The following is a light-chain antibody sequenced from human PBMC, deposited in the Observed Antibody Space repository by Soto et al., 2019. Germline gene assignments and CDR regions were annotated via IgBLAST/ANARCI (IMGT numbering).Light chain of an antibody. CDR1: KNDIGVYDF. V-gene: IGLV2-8*01. CDR2: EVV. CDR3: KSYSGSNTYV. Sequence: QSALTQPPSASGSPGQSVTISCTGTKNDIGVYDFVSWYQHHPGKAPRLIIYEVVQRPSGVPDRFSGSKSGNTASLTVSGLQAADEADYSCKSYSGSNTYVFVSGTKVTVL. J-gene: IGLJ1*01.